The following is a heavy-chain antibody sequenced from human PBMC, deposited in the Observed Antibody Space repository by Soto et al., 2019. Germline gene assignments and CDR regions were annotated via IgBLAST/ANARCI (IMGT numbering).Heavy chain of an antibody. Sequence: GGSLRLSCAAPGLTFSDYYMSWIRHAPGKGLEWVSYISSSSRHTNYADSVKGRFIISRDNAKNSLYLQMNSLRAVDTAVYYCSNHDMDVLGQGTTVTVSS. CDR2: ISSSSRHT. CDR1: GLTFSDYY. CDR3: SNHDMDV. J-gene: IGHJ6*02. V-gene: IGHV3-11*06.